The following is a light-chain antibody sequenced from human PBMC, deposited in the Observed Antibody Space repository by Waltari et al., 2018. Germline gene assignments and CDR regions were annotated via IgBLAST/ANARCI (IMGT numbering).Light chain of an antibody. CDR2: RSD. V-gene: IGLV1-44*01. Sequence: QSLLTQPPSISGAPGQRVTISCSGGSSNIGRNSVNWYGQVPGTAPELLIFRSDQRPSGVSDRFSGSKSGTSASLTITGLLSADEADYICAAWDDSLNAWIFGGGTRLTVL. J-gene: IGLJ3*02. CDR1: SSNIGRNS. CDR3: AAWDDSLNAWI.